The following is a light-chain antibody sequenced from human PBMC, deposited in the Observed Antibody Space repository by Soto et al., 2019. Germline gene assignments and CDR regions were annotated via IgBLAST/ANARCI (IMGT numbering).Light chain of an antibody. CDR3: SSYRSGNTLVV. Sequence: QSVLTQPASVSGSPGQSITLSCTGTSSDVGAYDYVSWYQQHPGRAPKLMIYEVNNRPSGVSNRFSGSRSGNTASLTISGLQAEDEADYYCSSYRSGNTLVVFGGRTKLTVL. V-gene: IGLV2-14*01. CDR2: EVN. CDR1: SSDVGAYDY. J-gene: IGLJ2*01.